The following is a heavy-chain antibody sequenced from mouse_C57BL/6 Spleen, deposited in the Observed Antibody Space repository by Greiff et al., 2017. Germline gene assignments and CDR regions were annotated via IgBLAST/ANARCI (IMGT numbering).Heavy chain of an antibody. CDR1: GFNIKDDY. Sequence: VQLQQSGAELVRPGASVKLSCTASGFNIKDDYMHWVKQRPEQGLEWIGWIDPENGDTEYASKFQGKATITADTSSNTAYLQLSSLTSEDTAVYYCTTLRGGYYAMDYWGQGTSVTVSS. CDR3: TTLRGGYYAMDY. V-gene: IGHV14-4*01. D-gene: IGHD1-1*01. CDR2: IDPENGDT. J-gene: IGHJ4*01.